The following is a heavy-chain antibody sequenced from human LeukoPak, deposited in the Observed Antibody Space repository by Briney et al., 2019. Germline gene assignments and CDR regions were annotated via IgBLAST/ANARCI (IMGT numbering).Heavy chain of an antibody. J-gene: IGHJ3*02. D-gene: IGHD3-10*01. V-gene: IGHV5-51*01. Sequence: GESLKISCKGSGYSFTDYWIGWVRQMPGKGLEWMGIIYPGDSDTRYSPSFQGQVTISADKSISTAYLQWSSLKASDTAMYYCARHSPGPGVAFDIWGQGTMVTVSS. CDR2: IYPGDSDT. CDR1: GYSFTDYW. CDR3: ARHSPGPGVAFDI.